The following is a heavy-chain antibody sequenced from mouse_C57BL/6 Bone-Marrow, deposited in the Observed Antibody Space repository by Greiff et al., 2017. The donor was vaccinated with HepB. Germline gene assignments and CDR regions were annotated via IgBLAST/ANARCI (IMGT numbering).Heavy chain of an antibody. Sequence: EVKLVESGGGLVQPGGSLSLSCAASGFTFTDYYMSWVRQPPGKALEWLGFIRNKANGYTTEYSASVKGRFTISRDNSQSILYLQMNALRAEDSATYYCAYYGNIAWFAYWGQGTLVTVSA. CDR2: IRNKANGYTT. CDR3: AYYGNIAWFAY. V-gene: IGHV7-3*01. CDR1: GFTFTDYY. J-gene: IGHJ3*01. D-gene: IGHD2-1*01.